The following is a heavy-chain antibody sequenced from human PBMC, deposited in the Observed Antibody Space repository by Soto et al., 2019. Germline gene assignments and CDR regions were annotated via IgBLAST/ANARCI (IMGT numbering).Heavy chain of an antibody. J-gene: IGHJ6*02. CDR3: ARLGGGITIFGVGSFYYYGMDV. CDR1: GGSISSSSYY. CDR2: IYYSGST. Sequence: SETLSLTCTVSGGSISSSSYYWGWIRQPPGKGLEWIGSIYYSGSTYYNPSLKSRVTISVDTSKNQSSLKLSSVTAADTAVYYCARLGGGITIFGVGSFYYYGMDVWGQGTTVTVSS. D-gene: IGHD3-3*01. V-gene: IGHV4-39*01.